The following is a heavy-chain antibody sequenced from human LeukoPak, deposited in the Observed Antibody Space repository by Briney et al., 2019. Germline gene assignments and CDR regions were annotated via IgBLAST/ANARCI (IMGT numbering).Heavy chain of an antibody. V-gene: IGHV4-61*02. J-gene: IGHJ4*02. Sequence: SQTLSLTCTVSGGSISSGSYYWRWIRQPAGKGLEWIGRIYTSGSTNYNPSLKSRVTISVDTSKNQFSLKLSSVTAADTAVYYCARDGSVRGVDVLDYWGQGTLVTVSS. CDR1: GGSISSGSYY. D-gene: IGHD3-10*01. CDR3: ARDGSVRGVDVLDY. CDR2: IYTSGST.